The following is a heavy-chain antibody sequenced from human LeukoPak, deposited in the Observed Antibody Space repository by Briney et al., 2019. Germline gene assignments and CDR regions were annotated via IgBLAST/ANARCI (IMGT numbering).Heavy chain of an antibody. J-gene: IGHJ4*02. D-gene: IGHD3-10*01. CDR1: GYTFTNYG. CDR2: ISAYNGYT. Sequence: ASVKVSCKASGYTFTNYGISWVRQAPGQGLEWMGWISAYNGYTNYAQNLQGRVTMTTDTSTSTAYMEVKSLRSDDTAVYYCARGAFGELLPRPDYWGQGTLVTVSS. V-gene: IGHV1-18*01. CDR3: ARGAFGELLPRPDY.